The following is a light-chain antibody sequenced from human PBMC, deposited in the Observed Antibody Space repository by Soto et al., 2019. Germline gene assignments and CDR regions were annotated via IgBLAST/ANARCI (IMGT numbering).Light chain of an antibody. J-gene: IGKJ1*01. V-gene: IGKV3-20*01. Sequence: EIVLTQSPGTLSLSPGERATLSCRASQSVSSNFLAWYQQKPGQAPRLLIYGASNRATGFPDRFSGSGSGTDFTLTITRLEPEDFAVYFCQQYGSSPRTFGQGTKVGNQT. CDR1: QSVSSNF. CDR3: QQYGSSPRT. CDR2: GAS.